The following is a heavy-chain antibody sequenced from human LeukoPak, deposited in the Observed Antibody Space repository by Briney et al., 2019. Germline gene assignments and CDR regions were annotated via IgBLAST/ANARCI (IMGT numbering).Heavy chain of an antibody. CDR1: GFTFSSYS. Sequence: GGSLRLSCAASGFTFSSYSMNWVRQAPGKGLEWVSSISSSSSYIYYADSVKGRFTISRDNAKNSLYLQMNSLRAEDTAVYYCAREGDSSSVGWFDPWGQGTLVTVSS. CDR3: AREGDSSSVGWFDP. J-gene: IGHJ5*02. V-gene: IGHV3-21*01. CDR2: ISSSSSYI. D-gene: IGHD6-13*01.